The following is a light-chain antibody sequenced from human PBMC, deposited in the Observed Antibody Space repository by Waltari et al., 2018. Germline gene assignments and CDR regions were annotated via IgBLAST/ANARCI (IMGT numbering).Light chain of an antibody. Sequence: QSALTQPASMSGSPGQSITISCTGPPPIIWSFDGVSWYRQYPDKAPQLIIFEDDKRPSDISARFSGSKSATTASLTISGLQGDDEADYYCCSYAGFWVFGGGTKLTVL. CDR3: CSYAGFWV. V-gene: IGLV2-23*01. J-gene: IGLJ3*02. CDR2: EDD. CDR1: PPIIWSFDG.